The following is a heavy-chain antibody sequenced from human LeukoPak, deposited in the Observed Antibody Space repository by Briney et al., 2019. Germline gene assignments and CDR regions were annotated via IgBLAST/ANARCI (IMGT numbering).Heavy chain of an antibody. J-gene: IGHJ4*02. Sequence: ASVKVSCKASGYTFTSYGISWVRQAPGQGLEWMGWISAYNGNTNYAQKLQGRVTMTTDTSTSTAYMELRSLRSDDTAVYYCASGLPCSSSWYYDYWGQGTLVTVSS. V-gene: IGHV1-18*04. D-gene: IGHD6-13*01. CDR2: ISAYNGNT. CDR3: ASGLPCSSSWYYDY. CDR1: GYTFTSYG.